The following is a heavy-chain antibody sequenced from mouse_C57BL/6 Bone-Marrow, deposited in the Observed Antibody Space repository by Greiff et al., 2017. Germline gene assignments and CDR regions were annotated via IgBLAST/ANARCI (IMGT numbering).Heavy chain of an antibody. J-gene: IGHJ4*01. CDR3: ARLRYAMDY. D-gene: IGHD1-1*01. Sequence: QVQLQQPGAELVRPGTSVKLSCKASGYTFTSYWMHWVKQRPGQGLEWIGVIDPSDSYTNYNQKFKGKATLTVDTSSSTAYMQRSSLTSEDSAVYYCARLRYAMDYWGQGTSVTVSS. CDR2: IDPSDSYT. V-gene: IGHV1-59*01. CDR1: GYTFTSYW.